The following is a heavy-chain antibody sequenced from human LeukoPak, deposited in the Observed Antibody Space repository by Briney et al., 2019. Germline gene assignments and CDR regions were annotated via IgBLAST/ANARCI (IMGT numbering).Heavy chain of an antibody. CDR2: VDPEDGET. CDR3: ATQKRDYYDSSGLD. D-gene: IGHD3-22*01. J-gene: IGHJ4*02. Sequence: ASVKISCKVSGYTFTDYYMHWVQQAPGKGLEWMGLVDPEDGETIYAEKFQGRVTITADKSTDTAYMELSSLRSEDSAVYYCATQKRDYYDSSGLDWGQGTLVTVSS. V-gene: IGHV1-69-2*01. CDR1: GYTFTDYY.